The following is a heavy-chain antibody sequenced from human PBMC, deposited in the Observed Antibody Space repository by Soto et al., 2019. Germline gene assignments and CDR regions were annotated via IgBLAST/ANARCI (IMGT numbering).Heavy chain of an antibody. V-gene: IGHV1-69*06. CDR3: ADLQGCSGGSCYS. J-gene: IGHJ4*02. Sequence: SVEVSFRASGGTFISYAISWVRQAPGQGLEWMGGIIPIFGTANYAQKFQGRVTITADKSTSTAYMELSSLRSEDTAVYYCADLQGCSGGSCYSWGQGTLVTVSS. D-gene: IGHD2-15*01. CDR2: IIPIFGTA. CDR1: GGTFISYA.